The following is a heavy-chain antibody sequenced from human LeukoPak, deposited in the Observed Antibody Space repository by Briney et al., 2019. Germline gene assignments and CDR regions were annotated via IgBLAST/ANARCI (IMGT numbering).Heavy chain of an antibody. CDR1: GGSISIYY. J-gene: IGHJ4*02. CDR3: ARRYDFLSGYLDY. CDR2: IYTSGST. V-gene: IGHV4-4*07. Sequence: SETLSLMCTVSGGSISIYYWIWIRQPSGKGLEWIGSIYTSGSTNYSPSLKGRVNISVDPFKNQFLLKLSPVTAAETAVFYCARRYDFLSGYLDYWGQGTLVTVSS. D-gene: IGHD3-3*01.